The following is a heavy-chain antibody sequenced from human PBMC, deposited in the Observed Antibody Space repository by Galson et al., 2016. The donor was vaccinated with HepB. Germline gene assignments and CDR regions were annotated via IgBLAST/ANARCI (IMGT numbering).Heavy chain of an antibody. J-gene: IGHJ1*01. D-gene: IGHD3/OR15-3a*01. CDR2: ISGSGGST. Sequence: SLRLSCAASGFTLSSFGMSWVRQAPGKGLEWVSLISGSGGSTSYADSVKGRFIISRGNSNNTLYLQMNSLRAEDTAVYYCARDGLRWSPVEYFHQWGQGTLVTVSS. CDR1: GFTLSSFG. V-gene: IGHV3-23*01. CDR3: ARDGLRWSPVEYFHQ.